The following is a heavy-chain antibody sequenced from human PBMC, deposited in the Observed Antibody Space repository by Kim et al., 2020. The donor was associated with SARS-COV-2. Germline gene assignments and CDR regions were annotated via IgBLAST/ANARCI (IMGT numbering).Heavy chain of an antibody. J-gene: IGHJ3*02. CDR1: GFTFSSYS. D-gene: IGHD6-19*01. Sequence: GGSLRLSCAASGFTFSSYSMNWVRQAPGKGLEWVSYISSSSSTIYYADSVKVRFTISRDNAKNSLYLQMNSLRDEDTAVYYCARRRGSGGGVGAFDIWGQGTMVTVSS. CDR3: ARRRGSGGGVGAFDI. V-gene: IGHV3-48*02. CDR2: ISSSSSTI.